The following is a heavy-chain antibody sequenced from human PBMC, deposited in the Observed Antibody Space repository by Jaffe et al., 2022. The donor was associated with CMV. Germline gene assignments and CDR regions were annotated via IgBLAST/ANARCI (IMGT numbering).Heavy chain of an antibody. V-gene: IGHV5-51*01. CDR3: VRVETAMVNYFHS. Sequence: EVLLVQSGAEVRKPGESLKISCKASGYSFTTYWIGWVRQMPGKGLEWMGIIDPGDSETRYSPSFQGQVTMSADRSTSTAYLQWSSLMASDTAMYFCVRVETAMVNYFHSWGQGTLVTVSS. D-gene: IGHD5-18*01. CDR2: IDPGDSET. CDR1: GYSFTTYW. J-gene: IGHJ4*02.